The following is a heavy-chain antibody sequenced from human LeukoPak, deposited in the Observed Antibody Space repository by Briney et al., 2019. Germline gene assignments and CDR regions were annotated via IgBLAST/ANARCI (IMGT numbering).Heavy chain of an antibody. CDR3: AREPDYYDSSGYYGMEV. CDR2: ICYDGSNK. D-gene: IGHD3-22*01. CDR1: GFTFGSYG. J-gene: IGHJ6*02. Sequence: GGSRRLSWAASGFTFGSYGMHWGRQAPGKGLGWVAVICYDGSNKYYADSVKGRFTISRDNSKNTLYLQMNSLRAEDTAVYYCAREPDYYDSSGYYGMEVWGQGTTVTVSS. V-gene: IGHV3-33*01.